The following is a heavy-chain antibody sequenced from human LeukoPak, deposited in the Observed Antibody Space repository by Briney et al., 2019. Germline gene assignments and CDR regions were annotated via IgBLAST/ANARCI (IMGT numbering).Heavy chain of an antibody. CDR1: GFTFSSYS. CDR3: AKDIAGYSYGYGSFDY. D-gene: IGHD5-18*01. J-gene: IGHJ4*02. Sequence: GGSLRLSCAASGFTFSSYSMNWVRQAPGKGLEWVSSISSSSSYIYYADSVKGRFTISRDNAKNSLYLQMNSLRAEDTALYYCAKDIAGYSYGYGSFDYWGQGTLVTVSS. V-gene: IGHV3-21*04. CDR2: ISSSSSYI.